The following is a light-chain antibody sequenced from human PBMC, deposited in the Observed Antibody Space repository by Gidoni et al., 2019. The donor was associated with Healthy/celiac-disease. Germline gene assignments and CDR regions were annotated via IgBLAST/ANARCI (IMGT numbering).Light chain of an antibody. CDR2: DAS. CDR1: QGISSA. V-gene: IGKV1-13*02. Sequence: AIQLTQSPSSLSASVGDRVTITCRASQGISSALAWYQQKPGKAPKLLIYDASSLESGVPSRFSGSGSGTDFTLTISSLQPEDFATYYCQQFNSYPPLTFGQXTRLEIK. CDR3: QQFNSYPPLT. J-gene: IGKJ5*01.